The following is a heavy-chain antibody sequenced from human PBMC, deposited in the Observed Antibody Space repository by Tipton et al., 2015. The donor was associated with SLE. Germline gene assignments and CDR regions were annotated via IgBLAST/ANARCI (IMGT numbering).Heavy chain of an antibody. CDR3: ARQGGEWLFYYYGMDV. D-gene: IGHD3-3*01. CDR2: IYTSGST. CDR1: GGSISSGTYY. Sequence: LRLSCTVSGGSISSGTYYWSWIRQPAGKGLEWIGRIYTSGSTNYNPSLKSRVTISVDTSKNQFSLKLSSVTAADTAVYYCARQGGEWLFYYYGMDVWGQGTTVTVSS. J-gene: IGHJ6*02. V-gene: IGHV4-61*02.